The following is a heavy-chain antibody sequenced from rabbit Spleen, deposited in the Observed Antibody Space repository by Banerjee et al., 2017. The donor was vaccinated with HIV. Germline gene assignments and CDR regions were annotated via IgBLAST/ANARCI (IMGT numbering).Heavy chain of an antibody. Sequence: QEQLVEYGGDLVQPGGTLTLTCTVSGFSFSSNWICWVRQAPGKGLEWIACIDTNDGDTDYANWPKGRFTISKTSSTTVTLQMTSLTAADTATYFCARNYVNAFDPWGPGTLVTVS. J-gene: IGHJ2*01. V-gene: IGHV1S45*01. CDR3: ARNYVNAFDP. CDR2: IDTNDGDT. CDR1: GFSFSSNW. D-gene: IGHD1-1*01.